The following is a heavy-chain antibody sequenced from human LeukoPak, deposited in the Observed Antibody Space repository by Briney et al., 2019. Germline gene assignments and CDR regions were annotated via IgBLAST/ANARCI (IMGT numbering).Heavy chain of an antibody. CDR3: ARGPYSSSWYSLEDYYYYYYMDV. Sequence: ASVKVSCKASGYTFTSYDINWVRQATGQGLEWMGWMNPNSGNTGYAQKFQGRVTMTRNTSISTAHMELSSLRSEDTAVYYCARGPYSSSWYSLEDYYYYYYMDVWGKGTTVTVSS. V-gene: IGHV1-8*01. J-gene: IGHJ6*03. D-gene: IGHD6-13*01. CDR1: GYTFTSYD. CDR2: MNPNSGNT.